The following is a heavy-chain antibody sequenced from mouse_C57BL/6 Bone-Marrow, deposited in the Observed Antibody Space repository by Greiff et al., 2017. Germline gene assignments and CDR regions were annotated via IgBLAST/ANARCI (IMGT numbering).Heavy chain of an antibody. D-gene: IGHD2-10*01. Sequence: VQLQQPGAELVKPGASVKVSCKASGYTFTSYWMHWVKQRPGQGLEWIGRIHPSDSDTNYNQKFKGKATLTVDKSSSTSYMQLSSLTSEDSAVYYCAIFGPSYLPYFDYWGQGTTLTVSS. CDR3: AIFGPSYLPYFDY. CDR2: IHPSDSDT. J-gene: IGHJ2*01. CDR1: GYTFTSYW. V-gene: IGHV1-74*01.